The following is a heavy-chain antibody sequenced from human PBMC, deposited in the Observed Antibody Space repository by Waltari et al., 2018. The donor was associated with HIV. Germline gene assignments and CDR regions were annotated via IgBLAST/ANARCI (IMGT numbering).Heavy chain of an antibody. D-gene: IGHD5-12*01. J-gene: IGHJ5*02. Sequence: QVQLQESGPGLVKPSQTLSLTCTVSGGSISSGSYHWSWIRPPAGKGLEWMGRRNTRGSTDYNPSLKSRATISGDTSKNQFALKLSSVTAADTAVYYCARAVVGGYDLGNNWFDPWGQGTLVTVSS. CDR1: GGSISSGSYH. CDR3: ARAVVGGYDLGNNWFDP. CDR2: RNTRGST. V-gene: IGHV4-61*02.